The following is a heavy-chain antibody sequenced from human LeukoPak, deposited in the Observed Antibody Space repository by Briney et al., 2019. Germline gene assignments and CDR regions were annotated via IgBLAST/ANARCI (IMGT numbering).Heavy chain of an antibody. CDR1: GGSFSGYY. Sequence: PSETLSLTCAVYGGSFSGYYWSWVRQAPGKGLEWVANIKQDGSEKYYVDSVKGRFTISRDNAKNSLYLQMNSLRAEDTAVYYCARGTPDTAMGGDFDYWGQGTLVTVSS. D-gene: IGHD5-18*01. V-gene: IGHV3-7*01. CDR2: IKQDGSEK. CDR3: ARGTPDTAMGGDFDY. J-gene: IGHJ4*02.